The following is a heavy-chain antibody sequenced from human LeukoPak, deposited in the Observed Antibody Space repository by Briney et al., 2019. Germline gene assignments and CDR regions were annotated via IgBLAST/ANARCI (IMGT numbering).Heavy chain of an antibody. J-gene: IGHJ4*02. V-gene: IGHV3-30*03. CDR3: ARDPAKFWSGHDY. D-gene: IGHD3-3*01. CDR1: GFSFSSHG. Sequence: GGSLRLSCAASGFSFSSHGMHWVRQAPGKGLEWVAVISHDGNTKYYADSVKGRFTISRDNSKNTLFLQTNSLRAEDTAVYYCARDPAKFWSGHDYWGQGTLVTVSS. CDR2: ISHDGNTK.